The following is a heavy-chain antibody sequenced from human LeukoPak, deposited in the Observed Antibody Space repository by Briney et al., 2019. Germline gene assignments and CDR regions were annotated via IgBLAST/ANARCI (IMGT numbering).Heavy chain of an antibody. V-gene: IGHV3-48*03. CDR1: GFTFGSFR. Sequence: GGSLRLSCAASGFTFGSFRMNWVRQAPGKGLEWVSYISSSGSTIYYADSVKGRFTISRDNAKNSLYLQMNSLRAEDTAVYYCAREDCSGGNCFYNRYYYYGMDVWGQGTTVTVSS. D-gene: IGHD2-15*01. J-gene: IGHJ6*02. CDR2: ISSSGSTI. CDR3: AREDCSGGNCFYNRYYYYGMDV.